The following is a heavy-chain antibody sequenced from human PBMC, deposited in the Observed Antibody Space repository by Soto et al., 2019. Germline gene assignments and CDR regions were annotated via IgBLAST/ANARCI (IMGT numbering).Heavy chain of an antibody. J-gene: IGHJ4*02. CDR2: ISWNSGSI. CDR3: AKDIRGGVPAAMGFDY. CDR1: GFTFDDYA. V-gene: IGHV3-9*01. D-gene: IGHD2-2*01. Sequence: EVQLVESGGGLVQPGRSLRLSCAASGFTFDDYAMHWVRQAPGKGLEWVSGISWNSGSIGYADSVKGRFTISGDNAKNSLYLQMNSLRAEDTALYYCAKDIRGGVPAAMGFDYWGQGTLVTVSS.